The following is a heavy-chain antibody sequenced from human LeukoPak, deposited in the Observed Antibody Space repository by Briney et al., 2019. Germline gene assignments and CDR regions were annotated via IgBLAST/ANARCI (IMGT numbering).Heavy chain of an antibody. CDR1: GFTFDDYA. V-gene: IGHV3-9*01. Sequence: PGRSLRLSCAVSGFTFDDYAMHWVRPAPGKGLEWVSGISWNSGSIGYADSVKGRFTISRDNAKNPLYLQMNSLRAEDTAVYYCAKLYYYDSSGVLPDAFDIWGQGTMVTVSS. J-gene: IGHJ3*02. D-gene: IGHD3-22*01. CDR3: AKLYYYDSSGVLPDAFDI. CDR2: ISWNSGSI.